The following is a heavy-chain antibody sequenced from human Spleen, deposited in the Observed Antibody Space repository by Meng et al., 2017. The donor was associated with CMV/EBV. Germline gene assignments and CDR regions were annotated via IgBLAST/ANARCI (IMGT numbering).Heavy chain of an antibody. J-gene: IGHJ4*02. V-gene: IGHV3-20*04. CDR3: ARDLPTYYYESSGPIWGPFDY. Sequence: GESLKISCAASGFTFDDFGMSWVRQAPGKGLEWVSGINWNGGSTGYADSVKGRFTISRDNAKNSLYLQMNSLRAEDTALYYCARDLPTYYYESSGPIWGPFDYWGQGTLVTVSS. CDR2: INWNGGST. CDR1: GFTFDDFG. D-gene: IGHD3-22*01.